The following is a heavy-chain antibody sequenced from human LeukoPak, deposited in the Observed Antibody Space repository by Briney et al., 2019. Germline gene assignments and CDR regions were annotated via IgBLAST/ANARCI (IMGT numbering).Heavy chain of an antibody. CDR2: INPNSGGT. J-gene: IGHJ5*02. CDR1: GYTFTGYY. V-gene: IGHV1-2*02. D-gene: IGHD6-6*01. CDR3: AKDMASSSEDNWFDP. Sequence: ASVKVSCKASGYTFTGYYMHWVRQAPGQGLEWMGWINPNSGGTNYAQKFQGRVTMTRDTSISTAYMELSRLRSDDTAVYYCAKDMASSSEDNWFDPWGQGTLVTVSS.